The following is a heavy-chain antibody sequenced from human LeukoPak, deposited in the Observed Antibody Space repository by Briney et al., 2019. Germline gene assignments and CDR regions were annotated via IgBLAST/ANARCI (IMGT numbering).Heavy chain of an antibody. CDR3: ARDDGRNWFDP. CDR1: GCSISSGDYY. V-gene: IGHV4-30-4*01. J-gene: IGHJ5*02. Sequence: PSQTLSLTCTVSGCSISSGDYYWSWIRQPPGKGLEWFGYIYYSGSTYYNPSLKSRVTISVDTSKNQFSLKLSSVTAADTAVYYCARDDGRNWFDPWGQGTLVTVSS. CDR2: IYYSGST. D-gene: IGHD5-24*01.